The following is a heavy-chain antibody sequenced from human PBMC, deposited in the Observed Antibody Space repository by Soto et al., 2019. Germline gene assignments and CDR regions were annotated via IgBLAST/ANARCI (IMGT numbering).Heavy chain of an antibody. J-gene: IGHJ4*02. V-gene: IGHV2-26*01. CDR1: GFSLSNARMG. D-gene: IGHD3-22*01. CDR3: ARSYDSSGYYGY. Sequence: ESGPTLVNPTETLALTCTVSGFSLSNARMGVSWIRQPPGKALEWLAHIFSNDEKSYSTSLKSRLTISKDTSKSQVVLTMTNMDPVDTATYYCARSYDSSGYYGYWGQGTLVTVSS. CDR2: IFSNDEK.